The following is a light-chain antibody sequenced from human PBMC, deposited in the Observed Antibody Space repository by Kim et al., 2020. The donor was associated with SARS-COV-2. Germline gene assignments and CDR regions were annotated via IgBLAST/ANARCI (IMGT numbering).Light chain of an antibody. CDR3: QQYYSTPQFT. V-gene: IGKV4-1*01. Sequence: DIVMTQSPDFLAVSLGERATINCKSSQSVLYSSNNKNYLACYQQKPGQPPKLLIYCASTRESGVPDRFSGSGCGTDFTLTISSLQAEDVAVYYCQQYYSTPQFTFGGGTKVDIK. J-gene: IGKJ4*01. CDR1: QSVLYSSNNKNY. CDR2: CAS.